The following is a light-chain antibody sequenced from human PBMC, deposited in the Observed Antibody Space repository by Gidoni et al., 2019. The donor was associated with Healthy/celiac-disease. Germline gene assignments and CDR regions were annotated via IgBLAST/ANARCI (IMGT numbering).Light chain of an antibody. CDR3: QSYDSSLSGSV. V-gene: IGLV1-40*01. J-gene: IGLJ3*02. CDR1: SSNSGAGYD. Sequence: QSVLTQPPSVSGAPGPRVTISCTGSSSNSGAGYDVHWYQQLPGTAPQLLIYVNSNRPSGVPDRFAGSKSGTSASLAITGLQAEDEADYYCQSYDSSLSGSVFGGGTKLTVL. CDR2: VNS.